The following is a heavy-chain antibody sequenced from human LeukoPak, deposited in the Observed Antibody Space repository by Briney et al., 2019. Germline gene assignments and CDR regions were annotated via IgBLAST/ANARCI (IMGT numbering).Heavy chain of an antibody. CDR1: GFSFSSYE. Sequence: TGGSLRLSCAASGFSFSSYEMNWVCKAPGKGLERISYISSTVSTTYYADSVKGRFTISTDNAKKTLYLQMNSLRADDTGVYYCARERGRCGGDCNDYWGQERLVTVSS. D-gene: IGHD2-21*02. CDR3: ARERGRCGGDCNDY. J-gene: IGHJ4*02. CDR2: ISSTVSTT. V-gene: IGHV3-48*03.